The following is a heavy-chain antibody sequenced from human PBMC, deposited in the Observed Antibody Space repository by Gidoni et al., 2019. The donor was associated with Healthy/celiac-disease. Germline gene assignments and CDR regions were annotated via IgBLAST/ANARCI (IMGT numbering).Heavy chain of an antibody. V-gene: IGHV3-33*01. CDR2: IWYDGSKK. CDR3: ARKHSSSWYTYYYGMDV. CDR1: GFTFSSYG. J-gene: IGHJ6*02. D-gene: IGHD6-13*01. Sequence: QVQLVASGGGVVQPGRSLRLSCAASGFTFSSYGMHWVRQAPGKGREWVAVIWYDGSKKYYADSVKGRFTISRDNSKNTLYLQMNSLRAEDTAVYYCARKHSSSWYTYYYGMDVWGQGTTVTVSS.